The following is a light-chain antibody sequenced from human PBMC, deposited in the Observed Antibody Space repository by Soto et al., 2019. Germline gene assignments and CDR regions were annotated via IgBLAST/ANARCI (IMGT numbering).Light chain of an antibody. CDR1: QSVLYSSNNKNY. CDR3: QQYYSTPQT. J-gene: IGKJ1*01. V-gene: IGKV4-1*01. Sequence: LLTQSPYSLSVSLGARATINCKSSQSVLYSSNNKNYLAWYQQKLGQPPKLLIYWASTRESGVPDRFSGSGSGTDFTLTISSLQAEDVAVYYCQQYYSTPQTFGQGSKVDIK. CDR2: WAS.